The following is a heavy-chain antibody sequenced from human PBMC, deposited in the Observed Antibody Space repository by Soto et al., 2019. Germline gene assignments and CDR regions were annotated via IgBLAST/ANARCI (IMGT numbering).Heavy chain of an antibody. J-gene: IGHJ4*02. V-gene: IGHV3-9*01. Sequence: EVQLVESGGGLVQPGRSLRLSCAASGFAFDDHAMHWVRQAPGKGLEWVSGISWRSSTIDYADSVKGRFTMSRDNAKNILYLEMNSLRPEDTALYYCAKDVRRGLSGDSCFDSWGQGTLVTVSS. CDR3: AKDVRRGLSGDSCFDS. CDR1: GFAFDDHA. D-gene: IGHD5-12*01. CDR2: ISWRSSTI.